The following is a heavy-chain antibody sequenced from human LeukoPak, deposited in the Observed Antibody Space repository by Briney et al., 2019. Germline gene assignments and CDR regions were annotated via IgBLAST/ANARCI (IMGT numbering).Heavy chain of an antibody. V-gene: IGHV3-64*01. CDR1: GFTFSSYA. CDR2: ISSNGGST. D-gene: IGHD6-19*01. CDR3: ARVAGGPSGY. J-gene: IGHJ4*02. Sequence: GGSLRLSCAASGFTFSSYAMHWVRQAPGKGLEYVSAISSNGGSTYYANSVKGRFTISRDNSKNTLYLQMGSLRAEDMAVYYCARVAGGPSGYWGQGTLVTVSS.